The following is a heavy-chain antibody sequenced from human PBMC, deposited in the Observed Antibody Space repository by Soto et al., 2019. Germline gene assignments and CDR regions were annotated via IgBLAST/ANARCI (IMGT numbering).Heavy chain of an antibody. V-gene: IGHV3-21*01. CDR3: ARTEGEYCSSTSCYVYYYYGMDV. J-gene: IGHJ6*02. D-gene: IGHD2-2*01. Sequence: GESLRLSCAASGFTFSSYSMNWVRQAPGKGLEWVSSISSSSSYIYYADSVKGRFTISRDNAKNSLYLQMNSLRAEDTAVYYCARTEGEYCSSTSCYVYYYYGMDVWGQGTTVTVSS. CDR2: ISSSSSYI. CDR1: GFTFSSYS.